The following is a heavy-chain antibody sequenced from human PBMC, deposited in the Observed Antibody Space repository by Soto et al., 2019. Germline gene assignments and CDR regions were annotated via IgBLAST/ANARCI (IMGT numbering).Heavy chain of an antibody. D-gene: IGHD4-17*01. CDR1: GGSISSGGYY. J-gene: IGHJ6*02. Sequence: PSETLSLTCTVSGGSISSGGYYWSWIRQHPGKGLEWIGYIYYSGSTYYNPSLKSRVTISVDTSKNQFSLKLSSVTAADTAVYYCARGYGDYYYGMDVWGQGTTVTVSS. CDR2: IYYSGST. V-gene: IGHV4-31*03. CDR3: ARGYGDYYYGMDV.